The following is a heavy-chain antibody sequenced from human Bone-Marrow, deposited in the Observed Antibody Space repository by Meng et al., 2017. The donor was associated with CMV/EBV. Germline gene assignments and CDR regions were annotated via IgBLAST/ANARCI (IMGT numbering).Heavy chain of an antibody. CDR3: ARDCRDQLPQSDNWFDP. CDR2: IIPIFGTA. J-gene: IGHJ5*02. V-gene: IGHV1-69*05. Sequence: SVKVSCKASGGTFSSYAISWVRQAPGQGLEWMGGIIPIFGTANYAQKFQGRVTMTRDTSTSTVYMELSSLRSEDTAVYYCARDCRDQLPQSDNWFDPWGQGTLVTVS. D-gene: IGHD2-2*01. CDR1: GGTFSSYA.